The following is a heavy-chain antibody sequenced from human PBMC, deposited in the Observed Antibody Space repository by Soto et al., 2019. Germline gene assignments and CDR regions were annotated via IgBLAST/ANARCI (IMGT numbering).Heavy chain of an antibody. J-gene: IGHJ4*02. CDR3: ARYTAMEPTFDY. CDR2: IFYSGST. V-gene: IGHV4-30-4*01. Sequence: QVQLQESGPGLVKPSQTLALTCTVSGGSISSGDYYWSWIRQPPGKGLEWIGHIFYSGSTYYNPSLKSRVTISVDTSSNQFSLKLSSVTAADTAVYYCARYTAMEPTFDYWGQGTLVTVSS. D-gene: IGHD5-18*01. CDR1: GGSISSGDYY.